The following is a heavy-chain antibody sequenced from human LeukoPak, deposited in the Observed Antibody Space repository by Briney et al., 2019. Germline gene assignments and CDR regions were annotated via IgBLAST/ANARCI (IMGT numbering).Heavy chain of an antibody. CDR2: IWYDGSKT. CDR1: GFTFSNFF. V-gene: IGHV3-33*01. Sequence: GTSLRLSCAASGFTFSNFFMHWVRQAPGKGLEWVALIWYDGSKTYYVDSVKGRFTISRDNSKDTVYLQMNSLRAEDTAVYHCARARLGTVTGYLFDYWGQGIPVTVSS. CDR3: ARARLGTVTGYLFDY. D-gene: IGHD3-9*01. J-gene: IGHJ4*02.